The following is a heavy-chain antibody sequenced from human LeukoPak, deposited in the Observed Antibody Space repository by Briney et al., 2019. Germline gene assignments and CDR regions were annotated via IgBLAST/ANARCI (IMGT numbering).Heavy chain of an antibody. V-gene: IGHV3-7*03. Sequence: PGGSLRLSCAASGFAFSSHWMNWVRQAPGKGLEWVANVDREGSDKNYVDSVKGRFTISRDNAKNSLNLQMNSLRAEDTALYYCAKDHYYGSGSYYTYFDYWGQGTLVTVSS. D-gene: IGHD3-10*01. CDR3: AKDHYYGSGSYYTYFDY. J-gene: IGHJ4*02. CDR1: GFAFSSHW. CDR2: VDREGSDK.